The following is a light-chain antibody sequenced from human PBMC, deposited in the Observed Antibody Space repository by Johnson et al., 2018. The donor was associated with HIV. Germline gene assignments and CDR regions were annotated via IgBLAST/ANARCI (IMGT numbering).Light chain of an antibody. Sequence: QSVLTQPPSVSAAPGQRVTISCSGSSSTIGNNYVSWYQLLPGTAPKLLIYENNKRPSGIPDRFSGYKSGTSATLGITGLQTGDEADYYCGTWDSSLSASYVFGTGTKVTVL. CDR3: GTWDSSLSASYV. J-gene: IGLJ1*01. CDR1: SSTIGNNY. V-gene: IGLV1-51*02. CDR2: ENN.